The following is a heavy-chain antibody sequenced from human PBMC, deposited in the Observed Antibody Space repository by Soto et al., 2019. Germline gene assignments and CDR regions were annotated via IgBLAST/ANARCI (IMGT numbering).Heavy chain of an antibody. D-gene: IGHD3-16*01. CDR1: VYTFTSYG. V-gene: IGHV1-18*01. CDR3: VRAGVTAAGRGGHDFDGGLDV. J-gene: IGHJ6*02. Sequence: ASVKVSCKASVYTFTSYGISWVRQDPRQALEWMGWISAYHGKTNYAQKLQAKDTRTTDRTTSTAYMQLRSLRSDDPGVDYVVRAGVTAAGRGGHDFDGGLDVWGQGTMVTVSS. CDR2: ISAYHGKT.